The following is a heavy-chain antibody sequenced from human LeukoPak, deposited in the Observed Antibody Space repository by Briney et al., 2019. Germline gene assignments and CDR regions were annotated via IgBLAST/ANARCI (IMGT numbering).Heavy chain of an antibody. CDR2: IDHSGST. D-gene: IGHD5-12*01. Sequence: SETLSLTCTVSGYSISSGYYWGWIRQPPGKGLEWTGSIDHSGSTYYNPSLKSRITISVDTSKNQFSLNVSSVTAADTAVYYCARATSSYFYYMDVWGKGTTVTISS. CDR1: GYSISSGYY. J-gene: IGHJ6*03. CDR3: ARATSSYFYYMDV. V-gene: IGHV4-38-2*02.